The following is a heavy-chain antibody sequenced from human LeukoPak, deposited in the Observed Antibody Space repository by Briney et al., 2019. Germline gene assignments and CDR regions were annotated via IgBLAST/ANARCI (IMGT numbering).Heavy chain of an antibody. CDR3: ATPWDGYNYGGQSWAFDY. J-gene: IGHJ4*02. V-gene: IGHV1-24*01. CDR1: GYTLTELF. Sequence: ASVNVSCKVSGYTLTELFMHWVRQAHGKELAWMGGFDPDYCVTFHAQKFHGRLTMTENTYTDTAYLQLSDLRYGVTPVYYFATPWDGYNYGGQSWAFDYWGQGTLVSVSS. CDR2: FDPDYCVT. D-gene: IGHD5-24*01.